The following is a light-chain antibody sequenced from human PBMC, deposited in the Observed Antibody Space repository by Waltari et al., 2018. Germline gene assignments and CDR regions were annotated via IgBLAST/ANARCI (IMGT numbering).Light chain of an antibody. CDR1: QSIGSL. CDR3: QQYYSYFT. CDR2: DAS. J-gene: IGKJ4*01. Sequence: DLQMTQSPSTLSASVGDRVTIPCRASQSIGSLLAWYQQKPGKAPKLLIYDASSLESGVPSRFSGSGSGTEFTLTINSLQPDDFATYSCQQYYSYFTFGGGAKVEIK. V-gene: IGKV1-5*01.